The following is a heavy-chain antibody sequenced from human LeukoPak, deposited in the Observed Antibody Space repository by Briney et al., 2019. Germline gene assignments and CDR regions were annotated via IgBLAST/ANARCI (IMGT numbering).Heavy chain of an antibody. CDR3: ARGRGATIPY. Sequence: GGSLRLSCAASGFTFSSYSMNWVRQAPGKGLEWVAIISYDEVKSFYSASVKGRFTISRDNSKNTLYLQMNNLGPEDTAIYYCARGRGATIPYWGQGTLVTVSS. V-gene: IGHV3-30*03. D-gene: IGHD5-12*01. CDR2: ISYDEVKS. J-gene: IGHJ4*02. CDR1: GFTFSSYS.